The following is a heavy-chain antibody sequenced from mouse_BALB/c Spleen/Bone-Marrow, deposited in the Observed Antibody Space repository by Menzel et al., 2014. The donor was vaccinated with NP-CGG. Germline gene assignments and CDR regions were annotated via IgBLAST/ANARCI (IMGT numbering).Heavy chain of an antibody. CDR3: TRVNEYGQACFSY. Sequence: LQQSGSELVRPGASVKLSCKASGYTFTSYWMHWVKQRPGQGLEWIGNIYPVSGSTNYDAKFKSKATLTVDTSSSTTYMQLNSRTAEDSAVYYCTRVNEYGQACFSYWGQGTLVTVSS. D-gene: IGHD3-3*01. CDR1: GYTFTSYW. CDR2: IYPVSGST. J-gene: IGHJ3*01. V-gene: IGHV1S22*01.